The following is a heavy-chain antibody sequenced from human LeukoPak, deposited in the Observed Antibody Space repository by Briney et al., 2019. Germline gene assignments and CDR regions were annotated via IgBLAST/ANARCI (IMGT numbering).Heavy chain of an antibody. J-gene: IGHJ3*02. Sequence: SETLSLTCAVSGGSISNYYWSWIRQPPGKGLECIGYIYYTGSTTYNPSLKSRVTISVDTSKNQFSLKLSSVTAADAAVYYCASLPSGLDAFDIWGQGTMVTVSS. CDR2: IYYTGST. V-gene: IGHV4-59*01. CDR3: ASLPSGLDAFDI. D-gene: IGHD2-15*01. CDR1: GGSISNYY.